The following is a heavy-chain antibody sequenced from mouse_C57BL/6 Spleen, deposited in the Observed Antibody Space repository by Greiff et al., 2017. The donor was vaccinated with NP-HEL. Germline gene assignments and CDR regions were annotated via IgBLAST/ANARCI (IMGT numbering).Heavy chain of an antibody. CDR3: AFYYYGSPFYYAMDY. CDR1: GFNIKNTY. V-gene: IGHV14-3*01. J-gene: IGHJ4*01. Sequence: EVQRVESVAELVRPGASVKLSCTASGFNIKNTYMHWVKQRPEQGLEWIGRIDPANGNTKYAPKFQGKATITADTSSNTAYLQLSSLTSEDTAIYYCAFYYYGSPFYYAMDYWGQGTSVTVSS. CDR2: IDPANGNT. D-gene: IGHD1-1*01.